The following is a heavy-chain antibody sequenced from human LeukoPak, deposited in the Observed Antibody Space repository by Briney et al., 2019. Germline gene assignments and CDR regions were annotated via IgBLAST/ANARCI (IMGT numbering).Heavy chain of an antibody. CDR1: DDSIKSYS. V-gene: IGHV4-59*01. J-gene: IGHJ4*02. Sequence: SETLSLTCTVSDDSIKSYSWTWIRQSPGKGMEWIGYVFYSGSTSYNPSLRSRLTMSVDTSKSQFSLNLNSVTTADTAMYYCARGTRRHYDGSGYYYGEFDSWGQGILVTVSS. D-gene: IGHD3-22*01. CDR2: VFYSGST. CDR3: ARGTRRHYDGSGYYYGEFDS.